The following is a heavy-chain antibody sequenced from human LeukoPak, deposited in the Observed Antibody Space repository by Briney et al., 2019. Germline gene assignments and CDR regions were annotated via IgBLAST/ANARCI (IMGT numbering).Heavy chain of an antibody. V-gene: IGHV1-69*13. Sequence: ASVKVSCKASGYTFTSYGISLVRQAPGQGLEWMGGIIPIFGTANYAQKFQGRVTITADESTSTAYMELSSLRSEDTAVYYCARATPPYYYMDVWGKGTTVTVSS. CDR2: IIPIFGTA. CDR1: GYTFTSYG. CDR3: ARATPPYYYMDV. J-gene: IGHJ6*03.